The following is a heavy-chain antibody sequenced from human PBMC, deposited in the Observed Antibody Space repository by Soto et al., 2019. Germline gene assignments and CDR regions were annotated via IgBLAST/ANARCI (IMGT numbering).Heavy chain of an antibody. Sequence: QVRLQESGPGLVRPSQTLSLTCTVSGGSISSANYYWSWIRQHPGKGLEWVGYIYYSGTAYYNPSLKRRLSISVDTSKNQFSLTLSSVTAAATAVYYCTRACSVADCYRTFDPWGQGTLVAVSS. CDR2: IYYSGTA. V-gene: IGHV4-31*03. CDR3: TRACSVADCYRTFDP. J-gene: IGHJ5*02. D-gene: IGHD2-15*01. CDR1: GGSISSANYY.